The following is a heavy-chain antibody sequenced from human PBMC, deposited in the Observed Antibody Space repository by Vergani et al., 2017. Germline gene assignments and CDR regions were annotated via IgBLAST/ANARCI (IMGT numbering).Heavy chain of an antibody. CDR2: INWNGGST. CDR3: VRYYYDSSGYLGGMDV. CDR1: GFTFDDYG. V-gene: IGHV3-20*04. D-gene: IGHD3-22*01. Sequence: DVHLAESGGGFFQPGGSLRLSCSASGFTFDDYGMSWVRQAPGKGLEWVSGINWNGGSTGYADSVKGRFTISRDNAKNSLYLQMNSLRAEDTALYYCVRYYYDSSGYLGGMDVWGQGTTVTVSS. J-gene: IGHJ6*02.